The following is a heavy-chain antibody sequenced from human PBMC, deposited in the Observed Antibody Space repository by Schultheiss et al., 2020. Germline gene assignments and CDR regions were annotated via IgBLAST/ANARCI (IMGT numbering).Heavy chain of an antibody. J-gene: IGHJ4*02. CDR3: VREGVGAYSYGYDY. CDR2: ISGSGGST. D-gene: IGHD5-18*01. Sequence: GGSLRLSCAASGFTFSSYAMSWVRQAPGKGLEWVSAISGSGGSTYYADSVKGRFTISRDNSENTLYLQMNSLRGEDTAVYYCVREGVGAYSYGYDYWGQGTLVTVSS. V-gene: IGHV3-23*01. CDR1: GFTFSSYA.